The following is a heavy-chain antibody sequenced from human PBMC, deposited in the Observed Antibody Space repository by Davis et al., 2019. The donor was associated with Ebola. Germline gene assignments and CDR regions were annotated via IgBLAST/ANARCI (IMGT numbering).Heavy chain of an antibody. J-gene: IGHJ6*02. CDR2: ITGSDGST. V-gene: IGHV3-23*01. CDR3: AKVLQAKNRLATTYYYYALDV. D-gene: IGHD5-12*01. CDR1: GFTFSTYA. Sequence: PGGSLRLSCAASGFTFSTYAMSWVRQAPGKGLEWVSGITGSDGSTYCADSVKGRFTISRDNSKNTLYLQMNSLRAEDTAVYYCAKVLQAKNRLATTYYYYALDVWGQGTTVTVSS.